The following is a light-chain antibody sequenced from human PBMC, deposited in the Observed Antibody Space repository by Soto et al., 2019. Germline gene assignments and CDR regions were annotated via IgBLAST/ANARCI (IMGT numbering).Light chain of an antibody. CDR1: QGISDY. J-gene: IGKJ4*01. CDR3: QQCGNWPLT. Sequence: EVMLTQSPATLSLSLGERATLSCRASQGISDYLAWYQQKPGQAPRLLIYEASKRATGIPARFSGSGSGTDFTLTISSLEPEDFAVYYCQQCGNWPLTFGGGTTVEIK. V-gene: IGKV3-11*01. CDR2: EAS.